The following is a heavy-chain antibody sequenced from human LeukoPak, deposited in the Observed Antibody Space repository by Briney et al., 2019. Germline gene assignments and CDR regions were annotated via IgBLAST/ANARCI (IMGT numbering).Heavy chain of an antibody. CDR3: AREGGYDFWSGYYDY. J-gene: IGHJ4*02. V-gene: IGHV3-48*01. Sequence: VGSLRLSGAASGFTFSSYSMNWVRQAPGKGLEWVSYISSSSSTIYYADSVKGRFTISRDNAKNSLYLQMNSLRAEDTAVYYCAREGGYDFWSGYYDYWGQGTLVTVSS. CDR2: ISSSSSTI. D-gene: IGHD3-3*01. CDR1: GFTFSSYS.